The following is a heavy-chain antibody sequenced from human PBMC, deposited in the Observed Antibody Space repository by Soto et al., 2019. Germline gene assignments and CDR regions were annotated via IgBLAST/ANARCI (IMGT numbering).Heavy chain of an antibody. CDR3: VKDSGYYYGSGSFVYGMDV. J-gene: IGHJ6*01. V-gene: IGHV3-64D*06. Sequence: WGSLRISCSASGFTFGSYAMHWVRQAPGEGLEYISAISSSGDRTYYADSVKGRFTTSRDNSMNTLFLQLSSLRNDDTAVYYCVKDSGYYYGSGSFVYGMDVWGQGTTVTVSS. CDR1: GFTFGSYA. CDR2: ISSSGDRT. D-gene: IGHD3-10*01.